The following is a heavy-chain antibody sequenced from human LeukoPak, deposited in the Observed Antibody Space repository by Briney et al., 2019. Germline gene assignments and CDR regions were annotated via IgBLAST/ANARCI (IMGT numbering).Heavy chain of an antibody. D-gene: IGHD3-10*01. CDR1: GFTFSSYA. V-gene: IGHV3-23*01. Sequence: PGGSLRLSCAASGFTFSSYAMSWIRQAPGKGLEWVSAISGSGGSTYYADSVKGRYTISRDNSKNTLYLQMNSLRAEDTAVYYCANYGGVITKDAFDIWGQGTMVTVSS. J-gene: IGHJ3*02. CDR2: ISGSGGST. CDR3: ANYGGVITKDAFDI.